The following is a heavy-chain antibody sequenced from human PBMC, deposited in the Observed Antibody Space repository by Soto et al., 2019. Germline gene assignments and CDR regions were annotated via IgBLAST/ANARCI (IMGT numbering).Heavy chain of an antibody. CDR2: ISFTGTTK. CDR3: AQDAKTGFSYDREK. V-gene: IGHV3-30*18. J-gene: IGHJ4*02. Sequence: QVQLVESGGGVVQPGGSLRLSCVGSGFTFSRYGLHWVRQTPGKGLEWVAVISFTGTTKYYADSVKGRFTISRDNSKRTVYLEMNRLTAADSAMYVCAQDAKTGFSYDREKWGQGTLVTVSS. D-gene: IGHD3-22*01. CDR1: GFTFSRYG.